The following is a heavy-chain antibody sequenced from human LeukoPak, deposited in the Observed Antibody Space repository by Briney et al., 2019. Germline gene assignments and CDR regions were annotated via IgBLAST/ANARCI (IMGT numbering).Heavy chain of an antibody. Sequence: GASVKVSCKASGYPFTSYYMHWVLQAPVQGLELMGIINPRDGSTSYAQKFQGRVTMTRDTSTSTVYMELSSLRSEDTAVYYCARSDSGDFDWLLPSYYYYGMDVWGQGTTVTVSS. CDR3: ARSDSGDFDWLLPSYYYYGMDV. V-gene: IGHV1-46*01. CDR1: GYPFTSYY. J-gene: IGHJ6*02. CDR2: INPRDGST. D-gene: IGHD3-9*01.